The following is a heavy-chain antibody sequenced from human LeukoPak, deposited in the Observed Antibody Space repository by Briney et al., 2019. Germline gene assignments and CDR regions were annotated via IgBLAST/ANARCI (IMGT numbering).Heavy chain of an antibody. D-gene: IGHD4-23*01. CDR3: ARDNSVEDTAWWFDP. CDR1: GYTFTSYF. V-gene: IGHV1-46*01. CDR2: INPSGGST. Sequence: ASVKVSCKASGYTFTSYFIHWVRQAPGQGLEWMGIINPSGGSTSYAQKFQGRVTMTRDMSTSTDYMELSSLRSEDTAVYYCARDNSVEDTAWWFDPWGQGTLVTVSS. J-gene: IGHJ5*02.